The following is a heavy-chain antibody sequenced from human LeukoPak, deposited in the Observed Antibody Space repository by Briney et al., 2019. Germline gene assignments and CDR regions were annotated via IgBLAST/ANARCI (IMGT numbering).Heavy chain of an antibody. CDR2: INHSGST. J-gene: IGHJ4*02. CDR3: ASLYYDSSGYSY. D-gene: IGHD3-22*01. V-gene: IGHV4-34*01. Sequence: SETLSLTCAVYGGSFSGYYWSWIRQPPGKGLEWVGEINHSGSTNYNPSLKSRVTISVDTSKNQFSLKLSSVTAADTAVYYCASLYYDSSGYSYWGQGTLVTVSS. CDR1: GGSFSGYY.